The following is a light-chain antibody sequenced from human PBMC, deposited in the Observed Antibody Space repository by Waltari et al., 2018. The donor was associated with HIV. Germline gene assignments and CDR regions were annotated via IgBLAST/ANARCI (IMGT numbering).Light chain of an antibody. V-gene: IGLV2-23*02. CDR2: GVR. CDR1: SRDAGGYGY. J-gene: IGLJ1*01. CDR3: CSYAGNDTYV. Sequence: QPALTQPASVSGSPGQSITISCTGSSRDAGGYGYVSWDQQHAGKVPKGLIYGVRRRFTGVSSPFSGSRSGNTASLRISGLQPEDEADYYCCSYAGNDTYVFGSGTMVTAL.